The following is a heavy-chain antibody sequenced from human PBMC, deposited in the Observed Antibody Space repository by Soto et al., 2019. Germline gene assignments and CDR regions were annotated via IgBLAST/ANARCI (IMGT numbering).Heavy chain of an antibody. V-gene: IGHV4-34*01. D-gene: IGHD4-17*01. CDR1: CGSLSDYY. CDR2: VRHSGIT. CDR3: ARGSPVITVTTNWFDT. Sequence: QVHLQQWGAGLWKPSETLSLTCAVYCGSLSDYYWSWIRQSPGKGLEWIGEVRHSGITNHSPSLKSRVTISVDTSKNQFSLKLSSVTAADTAVYYCARGSPVITVTTNWFDTWGQGTPVTVSS. J-gene: IGHJ5*02.